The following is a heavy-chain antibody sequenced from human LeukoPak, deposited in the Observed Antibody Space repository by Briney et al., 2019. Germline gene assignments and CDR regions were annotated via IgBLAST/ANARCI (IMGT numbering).Heavy chain of an antibody. CDR2: IYYSGST. V-gene: IGHV4-59*01. D-gene: IGHD6-19*01. CDR1: GGSISSYY. J-gene: IGHJ4*02. CDR3: ASIYSSGYYPIGY. Sequence: SETLSLTCTVSGGSISSYYWSWIRQPPGKGLEWIGYIYYSGSTYYNPSLKSRVTIYLDTSKSQFSLKLRSVTAADTAVYYCASIYSSGYYPIGYWGQGTLVTVSS.